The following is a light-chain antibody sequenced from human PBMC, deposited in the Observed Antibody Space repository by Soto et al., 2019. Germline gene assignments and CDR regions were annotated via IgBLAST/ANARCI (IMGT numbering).Light chain of an antibody. CDR1: QGIGDT. CDR3: HQYSSSTKT. Sequence: EVVMRQSPATLSVSPGEGATLSCRASQGIGDTLAWYQHKPGQAPRLLIYGASTRATGIPARFSGSGSGTEFTLTISRLEPEDFAVYYCHQYSSSTKTFGQGTKVDI. CDR2: GAS. V-gene: IGKV3-15*01. J-gene: IGKJ1*01.